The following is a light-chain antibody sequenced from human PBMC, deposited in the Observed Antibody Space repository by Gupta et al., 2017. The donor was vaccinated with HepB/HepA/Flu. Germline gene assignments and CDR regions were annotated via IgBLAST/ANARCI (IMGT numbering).Light chain of an antibody. J-gene: IGKJ1*01. CDR1: QSVSSS. CDR3: QQYINWPPRT. V-gene: IGKV3-15*01. Sequence: IVMTQSPATLSVSPGERATLSCRASQSVSSSLAWYQQKPGQAPRLLIYGASTRATGIPARFSGSGSGTEFTLTISSLQSEDFAVYYCQQYINWPPRTFGQGTKVEVK. CDR2: GAS.